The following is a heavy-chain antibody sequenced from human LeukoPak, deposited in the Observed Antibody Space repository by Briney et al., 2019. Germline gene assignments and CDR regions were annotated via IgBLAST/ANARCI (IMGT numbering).Heavy chain of an antibody. CDR2: IYPGDSDT. CDR1: GYSVTSYW. V-gene: IGHV5-51*01. D-gene: IGHD6-19*01. J-gene: IGHJ3*02. Sequence: GESLKISCKGSGYSVTSYWIGWVRQMPGKGLEWMGIIYPGDSDTRYSPSFQGQVTISADKSIRTAYLQWSSLKASDTAMYYCARQVMGQWLAPFAFDIWGQGTMVTVSS. CDR3: ARQVMGQWLAPFAFDI.